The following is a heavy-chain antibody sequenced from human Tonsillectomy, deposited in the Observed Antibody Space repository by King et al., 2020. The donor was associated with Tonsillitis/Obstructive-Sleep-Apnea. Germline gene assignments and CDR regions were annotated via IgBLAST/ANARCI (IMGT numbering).Heavy chain of an antibody. CDR1: GGSINIRSYH. Sequence: QLQESGPGLVKPSETLSLTCTVSGGSINIRSYHWGWIRQPPGKGLEWIGSIYYDGSTYYNPSLKSRVTISVDTSKKKFSLKLSSVTAADTAVYYCARHASPYFYENEGPGGMDVWGQGTTVTVSS. D-gene: IGHD3-22*01. V-gene: IGHV4-39*01. J-gene: IGHJ6*02. CDR3: ARHASPYFYENEGPGGMDV. CDR2: IYYDGST.